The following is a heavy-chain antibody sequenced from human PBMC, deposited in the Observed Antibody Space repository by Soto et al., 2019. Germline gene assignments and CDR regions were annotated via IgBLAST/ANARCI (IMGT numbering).Heavy chain of an antibody. CDR1: GYTFSGYF. CDR3: ARGETAYDGLDV. CDR2: INPVSGGA. D-gene: IGHD2-21*02. Sequence: QVQLVQSGAEVKKPGASVKVSCKASGYTFSGYFINWVRQAPGQGLEWMGWINPVSGGANYVQKFQGRVTMTSDTSNSAAYTELSGLKSDDTAVYYCARGETAYDGLDVWGQGTTVTVSS. J-gene: IGHJ6*02. V-gene: IGHV1-2*02.